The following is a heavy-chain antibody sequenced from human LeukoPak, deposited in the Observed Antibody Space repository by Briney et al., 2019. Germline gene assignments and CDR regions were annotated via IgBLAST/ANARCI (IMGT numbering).Heavy chain of an antibody. CDR3: ARDPYTYYYDSSGASGYFDY. Sequence: PGGSLRLSCAASGFTFSSYSMNWVRQAPGKGLEWVSSISSSSSYIYYADSVKGRFTISRDNAKNSLYLQMNSLRAEDTAVYYCARDPYTYYYDSSGASGYFDYWGQGTLVTVSS. D-gene: IGHD3-22*01. V-gene: IGHV3-21*01. CDR2: ISSSSSYI. CDR1: GFTFSSYS. J-gene: IGHJ4*02.